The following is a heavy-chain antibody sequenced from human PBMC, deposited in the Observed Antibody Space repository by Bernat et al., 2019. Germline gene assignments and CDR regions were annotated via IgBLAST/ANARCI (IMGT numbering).Heavy chain of an antibody. D-gene: IGHD2-2*01. CDR3: ARRGVPAAKDAFDI. CDR2: ISYDGSNK. V-gene: IGHV3-30*01. J-gene: IGHJ3*02. Sequence: QVQLVESGGGVVQPGRSLRLSCAASGFTFSSYAMHWVRQAPGKGLEWVAVISYDGSNKYYADSVKGRFTISRDNSKNTLYLQMNSLRAEDTAVYYCARRGVPAAKDAFDIWGRGTMVTVSS. CDR1: GFTFSSYA.